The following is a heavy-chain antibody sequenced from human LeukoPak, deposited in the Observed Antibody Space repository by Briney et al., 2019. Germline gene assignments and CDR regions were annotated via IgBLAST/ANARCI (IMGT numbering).Heavy chain of an antibody. CDR3: ARYSSSWYNWFDP. D-gene: IGHD6-13*01. CDR2: IYYSGST. Sequence: SEALSLTCTVSGGSISSGGYYWSWIRQHPGKGLEWIGYIYYSGSTYYNPSLKSRVTISVDTSKNQFSLKLSSVTAADTAVYYCARYSSSWYNWFDPWGQGTLVTVSS. J-gene: IGHJ5*02. V-gene: IGHV4-31*03. CDR1: GGSISSGGYY.